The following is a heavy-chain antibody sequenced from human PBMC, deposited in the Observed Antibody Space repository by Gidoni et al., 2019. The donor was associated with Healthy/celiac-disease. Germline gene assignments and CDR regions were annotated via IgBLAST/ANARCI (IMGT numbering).Heavy chain of an antibody. J-gene: IGHJ5*02. D-gene: IGHD6-6*01. V-gene: IGHV1-69*14. Sequence: QVQLVQSGAAVKKPGSSVKVSCKASGGTFSSSAISWVRQAPGQGLEWMGGIIPIFGTANYAQKFQGRVTITADKSTSTAYMELSSLRSEDTAVYYCAREYSSSSGFDPWGQGTLVTVSS. CDR1: GGTFSSSA. CDR3: AREYSSSSGFDP. CDR2: IIPIFGTA.